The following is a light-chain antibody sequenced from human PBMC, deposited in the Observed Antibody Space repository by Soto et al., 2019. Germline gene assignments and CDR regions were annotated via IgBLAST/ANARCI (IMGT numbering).Light chain of an antibody. V-gene: IGKV1-5*01. CDR2: GAT. J-gene: IGKJ1*01. CDR1: QNIDSW. Sequence: DIRMTQSPSTLSASVGDRVTITCRASQNIDSWLAWYQQKPGKAPKIMIYGATGLESGVPSRFSASGSGTEFTLTISSLQPDDFATYYCQHYNSYGTFGQGTRVEI. CDR3: QHYNSYGT.